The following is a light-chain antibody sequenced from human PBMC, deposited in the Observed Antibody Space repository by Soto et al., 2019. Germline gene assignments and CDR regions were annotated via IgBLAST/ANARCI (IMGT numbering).Light chain of an antibody. J-gene: IGLJ3*02. CDR1: SSDIGGYNY. CDR3: SSYTSSGTWV. Sequence: QSALTQPASVSGSPGQSITISCTGTSSDIGGYNYVSWYQQFPGKAPKLMIPEVNNRPSGVSSRFSGSRSGNTASLTISGVQAEDEAAYYCSSYTSSGTWVFGGGTKVTVL. CDR2: EVN. V-gene: IGLV2-14*01.